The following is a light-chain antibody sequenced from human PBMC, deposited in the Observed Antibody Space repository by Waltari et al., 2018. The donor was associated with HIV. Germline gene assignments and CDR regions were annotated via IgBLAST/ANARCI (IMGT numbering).Light chain of an antibody. V-gene: IGKV1-5*03. CDR1: QSIHMW. Sequence: DIQMTQSPSILSASVGDRVTITCRASQSIHMWLAWYQQISGKAPNVLIYKASTLVSGVPSRFSGSGSGTEFTLTITSLQPDDFATYYCQEYDTQYHKFGQGTKV. CDR2: KAS. J-gene: IGKJ1*01. CDR3: QEYDTQYHK.